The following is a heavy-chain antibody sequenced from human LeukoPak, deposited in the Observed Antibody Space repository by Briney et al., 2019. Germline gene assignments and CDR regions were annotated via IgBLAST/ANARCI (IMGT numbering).Heavy chain of an antibody. CDR3: ARTIAVAGAFDP. J-gene: IGHJ5*02. D-gene: IGHD6-19*01. CDR1: SGSISSGGYY. CDR2: IYYSGNT. Sequence: SETLSLTCTVSSGSISSGGYYWSWIRQHPGKGLEWIGYIYYSGNTYYNPSLKSRLTISVNTSKNQFSLKLSSVTAADTAVYYCARTIAVAGAFDPWGQGTLVTVSS. V-gene: IGHV4-31*03.